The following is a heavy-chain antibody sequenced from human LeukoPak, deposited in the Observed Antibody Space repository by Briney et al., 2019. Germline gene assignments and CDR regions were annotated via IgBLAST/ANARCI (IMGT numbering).Heavy chain of an antibody. CDR1: GGSISSSNW. D-gene: IGHD3-10*01. CDR2: IYYSGST. J-gene: IGHJ4*02. CDR3: ARHYGP. Sequence: SETLSLTCAVSGGSISSSNWWSWVRQPPGKGLEWIGSIYYSGSTYYNPSLKSRVTISVDTSKNQFSLKLNSVTATDTAVYYCARHYGPWGQGTLVTVSS. V-gene: IGHV4-39*01.